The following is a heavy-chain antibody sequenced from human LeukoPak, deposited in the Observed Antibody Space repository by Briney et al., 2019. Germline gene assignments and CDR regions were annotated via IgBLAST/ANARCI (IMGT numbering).Heavy chain of an antibody. Sequence: GASVKVSCKASGGTFSSYAISWVRQAPGQGLEWMGGIIPIFGTANYAQKFQGRVTITADESTSTAYMGLSSLRSEDTAVYYCAKSPYSSGWYLVRRYYYYMDVWGKGTTVTVSS. CDR3: AKSPYSSGWYLVRRYYYYMDV. J-gene: IGHJ6*03. CDR1: GGTFSSYA. D-gene: IGHD6-19*01. CDR2: IIPIFGTA. V-gene: IGHV1-69*13.